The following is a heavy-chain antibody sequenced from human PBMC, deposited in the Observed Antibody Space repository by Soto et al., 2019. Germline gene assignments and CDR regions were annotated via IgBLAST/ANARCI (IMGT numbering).Heavy chain of an antibody. D-gene: IGHD3-10*01. CDR1: GYNFINYG. J-gene: IGHJ4*02. Sequence: QVHLVQSGVEVTKPGASVKVSCKASGYNFINYGISWVRQAPGQGLEWMGWIRVYNGNTNYAQNLQGRVTMTTDTSTSTAYMELRSLRSDDTAVYYCVRDLDGSGSYYTDYWGLGTLVTVSS. CDR2: IRVYNGNT. V-gene: IGHV1-18*01. CDR3: VRDLDGSGSYYTDY.